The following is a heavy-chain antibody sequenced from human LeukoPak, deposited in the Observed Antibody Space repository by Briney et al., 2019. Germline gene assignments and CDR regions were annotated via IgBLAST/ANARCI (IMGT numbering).Heavy chain of an antibody. CDR3: TRVRLLGALDDALHI. V-gene: IGHV3-30*02. CDR2: IRHDGSNK. J-gene: IGHJ3*02. CDR1: GFPFSSYA. Sequence: GGSLRLSCAASGFPFSSYAMHWVRQAPGKGLEWVGFIRHDGSNKYHKDSVKGRFTISRDNSKNTLYLQMNSLRTEDTAVYYCTRVRLLGALDDALHIWGQGTLVTVSS. D-gene: IGHD7-27*01.